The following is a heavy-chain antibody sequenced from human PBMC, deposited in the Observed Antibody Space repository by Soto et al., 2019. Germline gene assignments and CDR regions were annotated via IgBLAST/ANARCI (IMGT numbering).Heavy chain of an antibody. J-gene: IGHJ4*02. CDR1: GFTFSNYA. CDR2: ISNSGGST. CDR3: SKVTLRPYYFDY. Sequence: VQLLDSGGGLVQPGGSLRLSCAASGFTFSNYAMNWVRQAPGKGLEWVSTISNSGGSTNYADSVKGRFTISSDTSENMLYLLMNSLRAEHPAVYYCSKVTLRPYYFDYCGQGTLVTVYS. D-gene: IGHD4-17*01. V-gene: IGHV3-23*01.